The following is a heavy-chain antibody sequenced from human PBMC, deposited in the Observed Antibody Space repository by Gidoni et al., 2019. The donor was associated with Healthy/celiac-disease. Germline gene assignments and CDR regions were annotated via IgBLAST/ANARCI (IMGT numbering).Heavy chain of an antibody. D-gene: IGHD3-9*01. J-gene: IGHJ4*02. CDR2: ITSKTDGRTT. Sequence: EVQPVETGGGLVKPGGSLRLSCEDAGLHVRNAWRGLVRQAPGNGLEWVGRITSKTDGRTTDYAAPVKGRFTISRADSKHTLYLQMYSLKPEDTAVYYCTVTLRYFDWLASSSIDYWGQGTLVTVSS. V-gene: IGHV3-15*01. CDR3: TVTLRYFDWLASSSIDY. CDR1: GLHVRNAW.